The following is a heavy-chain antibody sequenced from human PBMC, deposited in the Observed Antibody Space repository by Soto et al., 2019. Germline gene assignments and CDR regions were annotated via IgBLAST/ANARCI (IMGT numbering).Heavy chain of an antibody. CDR3: ARVTYYDFWYFDL. Sequence: SETLSLTCAVSGGSISSGGYSWNWIRQPPGKGLEWIGYIYHSGSTYYNPSLRSRVTISVDRSKNQFSLNLSSVTAADTAVYYCARVTYYDFWYFDLWGRGTPVPVSS. D-gene: IGHD3-22*01. CDR2: IYHSGST. V-gene: IGHV4-30-2*01. CDR1: GGSISSGGYS. J-gene: IGHJ2*01.